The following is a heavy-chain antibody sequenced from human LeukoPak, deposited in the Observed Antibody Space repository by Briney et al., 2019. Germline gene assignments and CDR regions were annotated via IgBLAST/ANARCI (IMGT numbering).Heavy chain of an antibody. J-gene: IGHJ4*02. V-gene: IGHV3-7*01. Sequence: PGGSLRLSCAASGFTFISYAMSWVRQAPGKGLEWVANIKEDGSDQYYVDSVKGRFTISRDNAKNSLYLQMNSLRAEDTAVYYCAKSPSKPVAGLGYWGQGTLVTVSP. D-gene: IGHD6-19*01. CDR2: IKEDGSDQ. CDR1: GFTFISYA. CDR3: AKSPSKPVAGLGY.